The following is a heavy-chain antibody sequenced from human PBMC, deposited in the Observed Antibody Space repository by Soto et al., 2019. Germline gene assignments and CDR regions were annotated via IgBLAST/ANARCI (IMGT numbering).Heavy chain of an antibody. CDR2: INAANGNT. CDR3: ARSLMNTAMVTFYYFDF. CDR1: GYTFTTYA. D-gene: IGHD5-18*01. Sequence: ASVKVSCKASGYTFTTYAMHWVRQAPGQRLEWMGWINAANGNTKYSQKFQGRVTITRDTSASTAYMELSSLRSEDTAVYYCARSLMNTAMVTFYYFDFWGQGTLVNVSS. J-gene: IGHJ4*02. V-gene: IGHV1-3*01.